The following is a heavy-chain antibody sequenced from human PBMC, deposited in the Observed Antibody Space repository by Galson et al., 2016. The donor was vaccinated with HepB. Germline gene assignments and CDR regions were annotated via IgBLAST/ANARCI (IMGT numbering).Heavy chain of an antibody. D-gene: IGHD6-13*01. CDR1: GGTITTSAYS. CDR2: AKYDGNT. V-gene: IGHV4-39*02. J-gene: IGHJ4*02. Sequence: SETLSLTCSVSGGTITTSAYSWGWIRQLPGKGLEWIGSAKYDGNTKYNPSLKSRASISVDTSQNDFSLKMRSVTAADTALYFCARRTWTGAAGTLFFDFWGQGALVTVSS. CDR3: ARRTWTGAAGTLFFDF.